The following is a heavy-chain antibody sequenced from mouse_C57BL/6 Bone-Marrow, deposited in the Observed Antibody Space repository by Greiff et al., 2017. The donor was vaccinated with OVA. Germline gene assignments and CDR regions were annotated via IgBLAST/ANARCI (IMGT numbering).Heavy chain of an antibody. Sequence: VQLQQSGTVLARPGASVKMSCKTSGYTFTSYWMHWVKQRPGQGLEWIGAIYPGNSDTSYNQKFKGKAKLTAVTSASTAYMELSSLTNEDSAVYSGTRSVVATHYYAMDYWGQGTSVTVSS. J-gene: IGHJ4*01. CDR2: IYPGNSDT. D-gene: IGHD1-1*01. V-gene: IGHV1-5*01. CDR1: GYTFTSYW. CDR3: TRSVVATHYYAMDY.